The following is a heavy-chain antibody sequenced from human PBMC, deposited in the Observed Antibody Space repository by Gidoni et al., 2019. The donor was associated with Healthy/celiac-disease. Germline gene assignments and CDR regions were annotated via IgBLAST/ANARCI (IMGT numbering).Heavy chain of an antibody. CDR3: ARAPKLRFLEWLHYGMDV. D-gene: IGHD3-3*01. Sequence: QVQLQESGPGLVKHSGTLSLTCAVSGGSISSSNWWSWVRQPPGKGLEWIGEIYHSGSTNYNPSLKSRVTISVDKSKNQFSLKLSSVTAADTAVYYCARAPKLRFLEWLHYGMDVWGQGTTVTVSS. J-gene: IGHJ6*02. CDR1: GGSISSSNW. CDR2: IYHSGST. V-gene: IGHV4-4*02.